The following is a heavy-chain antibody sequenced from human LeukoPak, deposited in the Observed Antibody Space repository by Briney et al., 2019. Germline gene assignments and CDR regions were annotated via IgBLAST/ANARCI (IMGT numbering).Heavy chain of an antibody. CDR1: GFTFSDYY. Sequence: PGGSLRLSCAASGFTFSDYYMIWIRQAPGKGLEWVSYISGSGSTMYDADSVKGRFTISRDNAKNLLYLHMHSLRAEDTAVYYCAREKPPLTRAFDIWGQGTMVTVSS. CDR3: AREKPPLTRAFDI. CDR2: ISGSGSTM. V-gene: IGHV3-11*04. J-gene: IGHJ3*02.